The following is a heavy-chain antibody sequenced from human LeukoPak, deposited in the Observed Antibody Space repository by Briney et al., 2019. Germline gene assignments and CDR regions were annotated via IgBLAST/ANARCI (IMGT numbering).Heavy chain of an antibody. D-gene: IGHD2-21*01. J-gene: IGHJ4*02. CDR2: FYYTGTI. CDR1: NSSISSFF. Sequence: SETLSLTCTVSNSSISSFFYIWSRQPPGEGLGWIGYFYYTGTINYNPSLKSRVTISVDTSKNQSPLKLTSVTAADTAVYYCARGHTIRAAPFDYWGQGTLVTVSS. CDR3: ARGHTIRAAPFDY. V-gene: IGHV4-59*01.